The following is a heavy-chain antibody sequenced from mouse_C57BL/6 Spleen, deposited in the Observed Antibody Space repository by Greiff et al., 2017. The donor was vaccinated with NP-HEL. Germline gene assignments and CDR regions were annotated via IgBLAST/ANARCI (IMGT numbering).Heavy chain of an antibody. D-gene: IGHD1-1*01. CDR1: GYTFTSYW. Sequence: VQLQQSGAELVKPGASVKLSCKASGYTFTSYWMHWVKQRPGRGLEWIGRIDPNSGGTKYNEKFKSKATLTVDKPSSTAYMQLSSLTSEDSAVYYCASSYYGSSYDAMDYWGQGTSVTVSS. V-gene: IGHV1-72*01. J-gene: IGHJ4*01. CDR2: IDPNSGGT. CDR3: ASSYYGSSYDAMDY.